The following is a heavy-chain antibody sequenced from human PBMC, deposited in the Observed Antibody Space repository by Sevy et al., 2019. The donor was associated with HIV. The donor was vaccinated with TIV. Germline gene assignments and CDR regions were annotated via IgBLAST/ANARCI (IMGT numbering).Heavy chain of an antibody. D-gene: IGHD2-21*02. V-gene: IGHV4-59*12. Sequence: SETLSLTCSVSYGPISAYYWNWIRQSPGKGLEWIGSIHYTGSTDYNPSLKSRVTMSLDTSKNQFSLQLKSVTAAVTALYYCARAPPVRSGDDSLNWFDPWGQGTLVTVSS. CDR3: ARAPPVRSGDDSLNWFDP. J-gene: IGHJ5*02. CDR2: IHYTGST. CDR1: YGPISAYY.